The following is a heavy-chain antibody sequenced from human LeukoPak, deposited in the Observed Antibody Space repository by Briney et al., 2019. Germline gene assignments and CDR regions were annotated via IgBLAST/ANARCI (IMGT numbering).Heavy chain of an antibody. CDR1: GYTFTSYA. Sequence: ASVKVSCKASGYTFTSYAMHWVRQAPGQRLEWMGWINAGNGNTKYSQKFQGRVTITRDTSASTAYMELSSLRSEDTAVYYCARDEILAGYYNTFDYWGQGTLVTVSS. V-gene: IGHV1-3*01. CDR2: INAGNGNT. J-gene: IGHJ4*02. D-gene: IGHD3-9*01. CDR3: ARDEILAGYYNTFDY.